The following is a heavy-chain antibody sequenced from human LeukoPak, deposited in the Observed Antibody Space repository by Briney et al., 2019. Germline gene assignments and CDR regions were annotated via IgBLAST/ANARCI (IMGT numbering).Heavy chain of an antibody. Sequence: GGSLRLSCAASGFTVSSNYMSWVRQAPGKGLEWVSVIYSGGSTYYADSVKGRFTISRDNSKNTLYLQMSSLRAEGTAVYYCAREIYGDYFDYWGQGTLVTVSS. CDR2: IYSGGST. CDR3: AREIYGDYFDY. D-gene: IGHD4-17*01. J-gene: IGHJ4*02. CDR1: GFTVSSNY. V-gene: IGHV3-53*01.